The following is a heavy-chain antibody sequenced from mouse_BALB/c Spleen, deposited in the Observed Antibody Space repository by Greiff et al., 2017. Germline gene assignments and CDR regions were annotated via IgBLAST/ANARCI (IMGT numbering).Heavy chain of an antibody. CDR2: INSNGGST. D-gene: IGHD3-3*01. J-gene: IGHJ4*01. CDR1: GFTFSSYG. V-gene: IGHV5-6-3*01. CDR3: ARDGGTAMDY. Sequence: EVQGVESGGGLVQPGGSLKLSCAASGFTFSSYGMSWVRQTPDKRLELVATINSNGGSTYYPDSVKGRFTISRDNAKNTLYLQMSSLKSEDTAMYYCARDGGTAMDYWGQGTSVTVSS.